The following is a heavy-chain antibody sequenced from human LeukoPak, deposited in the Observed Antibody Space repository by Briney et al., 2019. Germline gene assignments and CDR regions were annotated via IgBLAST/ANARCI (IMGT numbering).Heavy chain of an antibody. CDR2: IKQDGSEK. J-gene: IGHJ4*02. CDR1: GSTFSSYW. CDR3: ARRGDFWSGYSGDY. V-gene: IGHV3-7*01. D-gene: IGHD3-3*01. Sequence: TGGSLRLSCAASGSTFSSYWMSWVRQAPGKGLEWVANIKQDGSEKYYVDSVKGRFTISRDNAKNSLYLQMNSLRAEDTAVYYCARRGDFWSGYSGDYWGQGTLVTVSS.